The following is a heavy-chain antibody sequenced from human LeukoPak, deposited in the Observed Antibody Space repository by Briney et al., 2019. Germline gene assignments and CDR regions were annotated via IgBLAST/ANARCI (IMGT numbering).Heavy chain of an antibody. V-gene: IGHV3-7*01. CDR3: ARDRQLRFSEWDIGHDAFDV. J-gene: IGHJ3*01. Sequence: GGSLRLSCAASGFTFSSYWMSWVRQAPGKGLEWVANIKQDGSEKYYVDSVKGRFTISRDNAKNSLYLQMNSLRAEDTAVYYCARDRQLRFSEWDIGHDAFDVWGQGTMVTVSS. D-gene: IGHD3-3*01. CDR1: GFTFSSYW. CDR2: IKQDGSEK.